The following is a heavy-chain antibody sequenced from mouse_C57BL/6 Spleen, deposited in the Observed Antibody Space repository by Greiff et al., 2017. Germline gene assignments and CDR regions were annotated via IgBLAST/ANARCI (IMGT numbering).Heavy chain of an antibody. D-gene: IGHD1-1*01. CDR3: ARSGVDYGSSYCFAY. Sequence: QQSCKASGYTFPSHWMHWVKQRPGRGLEWFGRIVPNSGGTKYNEKFKSKATLTVDKPSSTAYMQLSSLTSEESAVYYCARSGVDYGSSYCFAYWGQGTLVTVSA. V-gene: IGHV1-72*01. CDR2: IVPNSGGT. J-gene: IGHJ3*01. CDR1: GYTFPSHW.